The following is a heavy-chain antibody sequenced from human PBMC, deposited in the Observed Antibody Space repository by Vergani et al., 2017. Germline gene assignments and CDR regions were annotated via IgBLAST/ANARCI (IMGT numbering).Heavy chain of an antibody. D-gene: IGHD3-22*01. CDR3: AGPQGTSAYYYGGFDY. V-gene: IGHV3-23*04. CDR1: GFTFSNSA. Sequence: VQLVESGGGLVKPGGSLRLSCAASGFTFSNSAVSWVRQAPGRGLAWVSSISGPGLSTYYADSVKGRFSISRDNSKNTVYLQINSLRAEDTAFYYCAGPQGTSAYYYGGFDYWGQGILVTVSS. CDR2: ISGPGLST. J-gene: IGHJ4*02.